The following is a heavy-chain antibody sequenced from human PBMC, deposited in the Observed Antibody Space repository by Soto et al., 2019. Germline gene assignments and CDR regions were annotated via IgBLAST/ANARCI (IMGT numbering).Heavy chain of an antibody. CDR3: AAAYK. CDR1: GFTFTSYA. Sequence: GGSLRLSCAASGFTFTSYAMHWVRQAPGKGLEWVANINQDGSERYYVDSVKGRFTISRDNTKDSLYLQMNSLRAEDTAVYYCAAAYKWGQGTLVTVSS. V-gene: IGHV3-7*01. J-gene: IGHJ4*02. D-gene: IGHD1-20*01. CDR2: INQDGSER.